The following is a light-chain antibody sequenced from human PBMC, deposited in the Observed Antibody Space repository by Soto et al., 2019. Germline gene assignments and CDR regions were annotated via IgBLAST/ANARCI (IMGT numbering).Light chain of an antibody. V-gene: IGLV1-40*01. CDR2: GNS. CDR1: SSNIGAGYD. CDR3: QSYDSSLSAHVV. Sequence: QSVLTQPPSVSGAPRQRVTISCTGSSSNIGAGYDVHWYQQLPGTAPKLLIYGNSNRPSGVPDRFSGSKSGTSASLAITGLEAEDEADYYCQSYDSSLSAHVVFGGGTKLTLL. J-gene: IGLJ2*01.